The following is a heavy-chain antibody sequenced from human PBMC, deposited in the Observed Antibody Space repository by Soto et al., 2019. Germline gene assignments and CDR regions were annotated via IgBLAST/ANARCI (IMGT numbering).Heavy chain of an antibody. CDR3: TTVTTVDYYFDY. V-gene: IGHV3-72*01. J-gene: IGHJ4*02. D-gene: IGHD4-17*01. CDR2: IRKKTNSYTT. CDR1: GLTFSDRY. Sequence: GGSLRLSCAASGLTFSDRYMDWVRQAPEKGLEWVGRIRKKTNSYTTEYAASVKGRFIISRDDSTNSLYLQMSSLKTEDTAVYYCTTVTTVDYYFDYWGQGTLVTVSS.